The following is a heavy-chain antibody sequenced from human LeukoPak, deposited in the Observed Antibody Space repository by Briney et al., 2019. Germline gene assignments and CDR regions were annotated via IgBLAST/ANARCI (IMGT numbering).Heavy chain of an antibody. CDR1: GFTFSRHG. V-gene: IGHV3-30*18. Sequence: GGSLRLSCAASGFTFSRHGMHWVRQTPGKGLEWVAVISYDASNKYYADSVKGRFTISRDNSKNTLYLQMNSLRAEDTAVYYCAKSHGYSYGFDYWGQGTLVTVSS. J-gene: IGHJ4*02. CDR3: AKSHGYSYGFDY. CDR2: ISYDASNK. D-gene: IGHD5-18*01.